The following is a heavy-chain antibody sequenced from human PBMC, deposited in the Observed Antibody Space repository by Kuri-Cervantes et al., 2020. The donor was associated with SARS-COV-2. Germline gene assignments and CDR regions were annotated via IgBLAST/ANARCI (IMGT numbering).Heavy chain of an antibody. V-gene: IGHV1-46*01. D-gene: IGHD3-10*01. Sequence: ASVKVSCKASGGTFSSYAISWVRQAPGQGLEWMGIINPSGGSTSYAQKFQGRVTMTRDTSTSTVYMELSSLRSEDTAVYYCAREPYYGSARDYYGMDVWGQGTTVTVSS. J-gene: IGHJ6*02. CDR1: GGTFSSYA. CDR2: INPSGGST. CDR3: AREPYYGSARDYYGMDV.